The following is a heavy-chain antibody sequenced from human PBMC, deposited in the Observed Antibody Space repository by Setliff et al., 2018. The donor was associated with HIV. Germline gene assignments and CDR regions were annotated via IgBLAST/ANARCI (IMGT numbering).Heavy chain of an antibody. J-gene: IGHJ6*03. CDR1: GYPLTDFS. V-gene: IGHV1-24*01. CDR3: ATFRRGSGRYYYYMDV. D-gene: IGHD3-10*01. CDR2: FDPGDGET. Sequence: RASVKVSCKVSGYPLTDFSIHWVRQAPGKGLEWMGGFDPGDGETIYAQKFQGRVTMTEDTSTNTAYMELSSLRSEDTALYYCATFRRGSGRYYYYMDVWGKGTTVTVSS.